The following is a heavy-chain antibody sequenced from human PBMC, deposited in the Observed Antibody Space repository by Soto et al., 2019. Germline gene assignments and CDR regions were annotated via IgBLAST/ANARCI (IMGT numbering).Heavy chain of an antibody. J-gene: IGHJ5*02. CDR3: ARGRATDSGWFDP. D-gene: IGHD3-10*01. Sequence: QVQLQQWGAGLLKPSETLSLTCAVYGGSFSGYYWSWIRQPPGKGLEWIGEINHSGSTNYNPSLSSRVTLSVHASQDQFYLKVSSVPAADTAVYYCARGRATDSGWFDPWGQGTLVTVSS. CDR2: INHSGST. CDR1: GGSFSGYY. V-gene: IGHV4-34*01.